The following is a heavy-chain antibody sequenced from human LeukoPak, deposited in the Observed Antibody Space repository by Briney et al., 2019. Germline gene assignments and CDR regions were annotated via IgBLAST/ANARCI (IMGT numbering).Heavy chain of an antibody. Sequence: PGGSLRLSCAASGFIFNNFAMSWVRQAPGKGLEWVSGISGSGTSPYYADSVKGRFTISRDNSKNTVYLQMNSLRVEDTAVYCCAKSLRYSSGCHHFDYWGQGTLVTVSS. CDR3: AKSLRYSSGCHHFDY. CDR2: ISGSGTSP. J-gene: IGHJ4*02. V-gene: IGHV3-23*01. D-gene: IGHD6-19*01. CDR1: GFIFNNFA.